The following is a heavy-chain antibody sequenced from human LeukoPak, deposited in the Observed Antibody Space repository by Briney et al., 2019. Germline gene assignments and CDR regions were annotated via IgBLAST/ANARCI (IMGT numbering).Heavy chain of an antibody. V-gene: IGHV3-23*01. D-gene: IGHD3-22*01. Sequence: GGSLRLSCAASGFTFSSYGMSWVRQAPGKGLEWVSAISGSGGSTYYADSVKGRFTISRDNSKNTLYLQMNSLRAEDTAVYYCAREFITMIPHGAYYMDVWGKGTTVTVSS. J-gene: IGHJ6*03. CDR2: ISGSGGST. CDR1: GFTFSSYG. CDR3: AREFITMIPHGAYYMDV.